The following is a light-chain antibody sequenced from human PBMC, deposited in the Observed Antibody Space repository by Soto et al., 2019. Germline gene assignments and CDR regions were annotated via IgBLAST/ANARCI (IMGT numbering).Light chain of an antibody. CDR2: EVH. J-gene: IGLJ1*01. V-gene: IGLV2-14*01. CDR3: SSYRSTITFYV. Sequence: QSALTQPASVSGSPGQSITISCTGTSSDVGAYDYVSWYQQHPGRAPKLIIYEVHNRPSGVSNRFSGSKSGSTASLTISGLQAEGEADYYCSSYRSTITFYVFGTGTKLTVL. CDR1: SSDVGAYDY.